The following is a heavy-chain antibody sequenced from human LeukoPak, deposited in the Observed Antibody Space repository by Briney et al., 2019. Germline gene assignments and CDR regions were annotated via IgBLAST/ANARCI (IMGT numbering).Heavy chain of an antibody. V-gene: IGHV3-23*01. D-gene: IGHD6-13*01. Sequence: GGSLRLSCAASGFTFSSYAMSWVRQAPGKGLEWVSAISGSGGSTYYADSVKGRFTISRDNSKNTLYLQMNSLRAEDTAVYYCAKRGIAAAGYYYYYYMDVWGKGTTVTVSS. CDR1: GFTFSSYA. J-gene: IGHJ6*03. CDR2: ISGSGGST. CDR3: AKRGIAAAGYYYYYYMDV.